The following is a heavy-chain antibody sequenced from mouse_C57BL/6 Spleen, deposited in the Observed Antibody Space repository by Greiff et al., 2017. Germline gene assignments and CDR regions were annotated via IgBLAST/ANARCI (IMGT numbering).Heavy chain of an antibody. J-gene: IGHJ2*01. CDR3: ARESSYKNYVDD. CDR2: IYPGSGST. CDR1: GYTFTSYW. Sequence: QVQLQQPGAELVKPGASVKMSCKASGYTFTSYWITWVKQRPGQGLEWIGDIYPGSGSTNYNEKFKSKATLTVDTSSSTAYMQLSSLTSEDSAVYYCARESSYKNYVDDWGQGTTLTVSS. V-gene: IGHV1-55*01. D-gene: IGHD1-1*01.